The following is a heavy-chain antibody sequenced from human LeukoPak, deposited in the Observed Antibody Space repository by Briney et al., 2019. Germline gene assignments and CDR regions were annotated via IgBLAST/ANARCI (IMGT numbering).Heavy chain of an antibody. CDR1: GGSISSYY. V-gene: IGHV4-59*01. Sequence: PSETLSLTCTVSGGSISSYYWSWIRQPPGKGLEWIGYIYYSGSTNYNPSLKTRVTISVDTSKNQFSLKLSSVTAADTAVYYCARGPVAYCSSTSCRPNWFDPWGQGTLVTVSS. CDR2: IYYSGST. CDR3: ARGPVAYCSSTSCRPNWFDP. J-gene: IGHJ5*02. D-gene: IGHD2-2*01.